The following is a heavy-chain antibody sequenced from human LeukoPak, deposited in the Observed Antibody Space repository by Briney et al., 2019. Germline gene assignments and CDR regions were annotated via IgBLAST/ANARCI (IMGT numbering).Heavy chain of an antibody. V-gene: IGHV1-18*01. CDR1: GYTFTSYG. CDR2: ISAYNGNT. Sequence: ASVKVSCKASGYTFTSYGISWVRQAPGQGLEWMGWISAYNGNTNYAQKLQGRVTMTSDTSTSTAYMELRRLRSDDTAVYYCARVCGLAFGVVIPRFDYWGQGTLVTVSS. CDR3: ARVCGLAFGVVIPRFDY. D-gene: IGHD3-3*01. J-gene: IGHJ4*02.